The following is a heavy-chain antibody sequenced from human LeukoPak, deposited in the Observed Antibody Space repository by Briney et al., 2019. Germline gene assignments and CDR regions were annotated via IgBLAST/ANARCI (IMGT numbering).Heavy chain of an antibody. CDR2: ISYDGSNR. Sequence: AGGSLRLSCAASGFTFSSYGMHWVRQAPGKGLEWVAVISYDGSNRYYADSVKGRFTISRDTSKNTLYLQMNSLRAEDTALYYCAREARSGSYYNGIYNNYMDVWGKGTTVTVSS. CDR1: GFTFSSYG. J-gene: IGHJ6*03. V-gene: IGHV3-30*03. D-gene: IGHD3-10*01. CDR3: AREARSGSYYNGIYNNYMDV.